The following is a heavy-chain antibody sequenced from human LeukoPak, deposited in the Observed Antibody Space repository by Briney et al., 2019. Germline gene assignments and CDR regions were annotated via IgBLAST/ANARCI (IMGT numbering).Heavy chain of an antibody. CDR3: ARGARPLHYYDSSGYYWGTERHYYFDY. Sequence: SETLSLTCTVSGGSISSYYWSWIRQPAGKGLEWIGRIYTSGSTNYNPSLKSRVTISVDTSKNQFSLKLSSVTAADTAVYYCARGARPLHYYDSSGYYWGTERHYYFDYWGQGTLVTVSS. D-gene: IGHD3-22*01. CDR1: GGSISSYY. CDR2: IYTSGST. V-gene: IGHV4-4*07. J-gene: IGHJ4*02.